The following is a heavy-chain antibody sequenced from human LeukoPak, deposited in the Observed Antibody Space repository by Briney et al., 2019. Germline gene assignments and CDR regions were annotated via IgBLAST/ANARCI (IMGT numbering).Heavy chain of an antibody. D-gene: IGHD6-19*01. CDR1: GFTFSSYS. J-gene: IGHJ4*02. Sequence: PGGPLRLSCAASGFTFSSYSMNWVRQAPGKGLEWVSSISSSSSYIYYADSVKGRFTISRDNAKNSLYLQMNSLRAEDTAVYYCVLSSGWYGYFDYWGQGTLVTVSS. V-gene: IGHV3-21*01. CDR2: ISSSSSYI. CDR3: VLSSGWYGYFDY.